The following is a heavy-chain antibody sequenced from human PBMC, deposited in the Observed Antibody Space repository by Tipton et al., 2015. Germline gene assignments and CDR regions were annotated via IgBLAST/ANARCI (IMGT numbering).Heavy chain of an antibody. D-gene: IGHD3-22*01. CDR3: ARQSDAMIVVVNNWFDS. CDR1: GGSISDSYC. V-gene: IGHV4-39*01. CDR2: VYYGGRI. J-gene: IGHJ5*01. Sequence: TLSLTCAVSGGSISDSYCWGWVRQPPGGGLEWIGSVYYGGRIYYNPSLKSRVTTSVDMFKNQFSLKLSSVTAADTAVYYCARQSDAMIVVVNNWFDSWGQGTLVTVSS.